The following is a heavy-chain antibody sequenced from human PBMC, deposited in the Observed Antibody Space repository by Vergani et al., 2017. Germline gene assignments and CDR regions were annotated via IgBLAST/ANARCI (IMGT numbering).Heavy chain of an antibody. D-gene: IGHD6-19*01. J-gene: IGHJ3*02. Sequence: EVQLVESGGGLVQPGGSLRLSCAASGFTVSSNYMSWVRQAPGKGLEWVSVIYSGGSTYYADSVKGRVTISRHNSKITLYRQMNSLRAEDTAVYYCAREGTYSSDEGVDAFDIWGQGTMVTVSS. CDR1: GFTVSSNY. CDR2: IYSGGST. CDR3: AREGTYSSDEGVDAFDI. V-gene: IGHV3-53*04.